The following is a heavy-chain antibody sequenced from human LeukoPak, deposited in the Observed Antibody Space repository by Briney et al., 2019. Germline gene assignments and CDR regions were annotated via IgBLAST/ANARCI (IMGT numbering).Heavy chain of an antibody. CDR2: ISAYNGNT. J-gene: IGHJ4*02. D-gene: IGHD2-2*01. Sequence: GASVKVSRKASGYTFTSYGISWVRQAPGQGLEWMGWISAYNGNTNYAQKLQGRVTMTTDTSTSTAYMELRSLRSDDTAVYYCARVYRYCSSTSCSYFDYWGQGTLVTVSS. V-gene: IGHV1-18*01. CDR3: ARVYRYCSSTSCSYFDY. CDR1: GYTFTSYG.